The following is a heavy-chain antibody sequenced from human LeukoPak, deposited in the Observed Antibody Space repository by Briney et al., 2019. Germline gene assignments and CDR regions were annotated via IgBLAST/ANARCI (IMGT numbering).Heavy chain of an antibody. CDR3: ARGKELTGTSGHYSFDF. CDR2: VSGTGTA. Sequence: SETLSLTCTVSAGSLNSYFWTWVRQPAGKGLEWIGRVSGTGTAYSNPSLESRVIISLDTSRNQFSLKLMSVTAADTAVYYCARGKELTGTSGHYSFDFWGQGTLVSVSS. D-gene: IGHD1-7*01. V-gene: IGHV4-4*07. J-gene: IGHJ4*02. CDR1: AGSLNSYF.